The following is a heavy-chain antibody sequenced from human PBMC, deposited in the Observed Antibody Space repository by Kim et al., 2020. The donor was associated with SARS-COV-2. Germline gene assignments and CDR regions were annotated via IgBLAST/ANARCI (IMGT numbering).Heavy chain of an antibody. CDR2: GST. J-gene: IGHJ5*02. V-gene: IGHV4-31*02. D-gene: IGHD1-1*01. CDR3: ASYKIGTTGP. Sequence: GSTHYSPSLRSRVTITVDTSKNQFCLKLSSVTAADTAVCYCASYKIGTTGPWGQGTLVTVSS.